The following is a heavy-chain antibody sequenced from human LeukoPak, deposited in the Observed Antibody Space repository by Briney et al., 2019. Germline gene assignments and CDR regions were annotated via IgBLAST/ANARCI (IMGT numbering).Heavy chain of an antibody. D-gene: IGHD2-8*02. CDR2: ISYDGSNT. V-gene: IGHV3-30*03. Sequence: GRSLRLSCTASGFTFSGYGMRWVRQAPGMGLEWVAIISYDGSNTFYGDSVKGRFTISRDNSKKTLYLQMNSLRTEDTAVYYCARDQTAVTGVWGTIDYWGQGTLVTVSS. CDR3: ARDQTAVTGVWGTIDY. CDR1: GFTFSGYG. J-gene: IGHJ4*02.